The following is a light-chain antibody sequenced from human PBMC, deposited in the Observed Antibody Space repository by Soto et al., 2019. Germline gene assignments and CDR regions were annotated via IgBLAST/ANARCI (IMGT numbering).Light chain of an antibody. CDR3: QQYYHSPRT. Sequence: EIVLTQSPGPLSLSPGERATISCRASQRVSSRYFAWFQQRPGQVPRLLIFGSSSRAPGIPDRFSGSGSGTDFTLTISRLEPEDFGVYYCQQYYHSPRTCGQGTKVEIK. CDR2: GSS. V-gene: IGKV3-20*01. J-gene: IGKJ1*01. CDR1: QRVSSRY.